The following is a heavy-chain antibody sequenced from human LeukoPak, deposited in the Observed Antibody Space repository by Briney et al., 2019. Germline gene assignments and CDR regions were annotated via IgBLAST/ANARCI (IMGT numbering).Heavy chain of an antibody. V-gene: IGHV3-48*01. CDR1: GLTFSTYS. CDR3: ASLLRDILPFFDY. Sequence: PGGSLRLSCAASGLTFSTYSMNWVRQAPGKELEWVSYISSHSRTIYYADSVKGRFTISRDNAKNSLFLQMDSLRAEDTAVYYCASLLRDILPFFDYWGQGTLVTVSS. CDR2: ISSHSRTI. J-gene: IGHJ4*02.